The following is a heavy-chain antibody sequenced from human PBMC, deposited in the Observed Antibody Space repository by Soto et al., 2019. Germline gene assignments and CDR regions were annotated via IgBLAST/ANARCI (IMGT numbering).Heavy chain of an antibody. CDR3: AREHGDIAVAGTYYYYGLDV. D-gene: IGHD6-19*01. J-gene: IGHJ6*02. V-gene: IGHV1-18*01. CDR2: ISAYNGNT. CDR1: GYTFTSYG. Sequence: GASVKVSCKASGYTFTSYGISWVRQAPGQGLEWMGWISAYNGNTNCAQKLQGRVTMTTDTSTSTAYMELRSLRSDDTAVYYCAREHGDIAVAGTYYYYGLDVWGQGTTVIVSS.